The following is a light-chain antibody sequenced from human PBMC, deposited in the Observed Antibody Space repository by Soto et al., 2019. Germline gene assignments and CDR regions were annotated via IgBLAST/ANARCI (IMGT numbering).Light chain of an antibody. CDR1: SSDVGGYNY. Sequence: QSALTQPPSASGSPGQSVTISCTGTSSDVGGYNYVSWYQQHPGKAPKLMIYEVSKRPSGVPDRFSGSKSGNTASLTVSGLQVEEEADYYCISYAGSNNFWVFGGGTKLTVL. J-gene: IGLJ3*02. V-gene: IGLV2-8*01. CDR3: ISYAGSNNFWV. CDR2: EVS.